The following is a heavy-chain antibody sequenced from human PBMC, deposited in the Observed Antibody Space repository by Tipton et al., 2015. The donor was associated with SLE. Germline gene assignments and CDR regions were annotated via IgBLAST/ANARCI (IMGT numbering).Heavy chain of an antibody. CDR1: GFNFSQYD. CDR3: AKENRYWYRGMDV. V-gene: IGHV3-30*02. J-gene: IGHJ6*02. CDR2: IRFDGSKR. Sequence: GSLRLSCVGSGFNFSQYDIQWVRQAPGKGLEWVAFIRFDGSKRDYEDSLEGRFTISRDNSKNTVYLQMSSLRPEDRGIYSCAKENRYWYRGMDVWGQGTTVDVSS. D-gene: IGHD2-8*02.